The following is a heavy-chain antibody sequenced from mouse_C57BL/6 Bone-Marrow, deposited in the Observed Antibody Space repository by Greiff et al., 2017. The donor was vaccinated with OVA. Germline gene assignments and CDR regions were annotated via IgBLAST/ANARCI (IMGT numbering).Heavy chain of an antibody. CDR1: GYTFTSYW. J-gene: IGHJ3*01. CDR2: IDPSDSYT. CDR3: ARGGNYWFAY. D-gene: IGHD2-1*01. Sequence: QVQLKQPGAELVRPGPSVKLSCKASGYTFTSYWMHWVKQRPGQGLEWIGVIDPSDSYTNYNQKFKGKATLTVDTSSSTAYMQLSSLTSEDSAVYYCARGGNYWFAYWGQGTLVTVSA. V-gene: IGHV1-59*01.